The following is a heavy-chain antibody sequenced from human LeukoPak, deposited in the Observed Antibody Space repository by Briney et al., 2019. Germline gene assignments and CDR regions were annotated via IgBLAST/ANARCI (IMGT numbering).Heavy chain of an antibody. CDR2: INAGNGNT. D-gene: IGHD3-10*01. V-gene: IGHV1-3*01. J-gene: IGHJ6*02. Sequence: GASVKVSCKASGYTFTSYAMHWVRQAPGQRLEWMGWINAGNGNTKYSQKFQGRVTITRDTSASTAYMELSSLRSEDTAVYYCARDIPRGLWPITMVRGVTMASPSDGMDVWGQGTTVTVSS. CDR1: GYTFTSYA. CDR3: ARDIPRGLWPITMVRGVTMASPSDGMDV.